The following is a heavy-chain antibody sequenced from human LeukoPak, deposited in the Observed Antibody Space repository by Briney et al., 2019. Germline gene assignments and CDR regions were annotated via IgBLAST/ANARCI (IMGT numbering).Heavy chain of an antibody. D-gene: IGHD6-19*01. CDR1: GFTFSSYW. V-gene: IGHV3-7*01. Sequence: PGGSLRLSCAASGFTFSSYWMSWVRQAPGKGLEWVANIKQDGSEKYYVDSVKGRFTISRDNAKNSLYLQMNSLRAEDTAVYYCARLTRQQWLVRWDAFDIWGQGTMVTVSS. CDR3: ARLTRQQWLVRWDAFDI. CDR2: IKQDGSEK. J-gene: IGHJ3*02.